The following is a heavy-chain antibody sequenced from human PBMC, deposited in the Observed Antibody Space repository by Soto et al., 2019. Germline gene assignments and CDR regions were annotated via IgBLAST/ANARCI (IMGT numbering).Heavy chain of an antibody. CDR3: ARVQWLVQNAVDI. Sequence: ASVKVSCKASGGTFSSYAISWVRQAPGQGLEWMGGIIPIFGTANYAQKFQGRVTITADESTSTAYMELNSLRDEDTAVYYCARVQWLVQNAVDIWGQGTMVTVSS. CDR1: GGTFSSYA. D-gene: IGHD6-19*01. CDR2: IIPIFGTA. J-gene: IGHJ3*02. V-gene: IGHV1-69*13.